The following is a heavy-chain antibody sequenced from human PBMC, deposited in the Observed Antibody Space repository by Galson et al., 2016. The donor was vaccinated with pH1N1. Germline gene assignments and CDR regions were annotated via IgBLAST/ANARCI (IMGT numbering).Heavy chain of an antibody. CDR3: AKDGHYSGSYLGAQHFQH. D-gene: IGHD1-26*01. CDR1: GFTFDDYA. CDR2: ISWNSATI. J-gene: IGHJ1*01. Sequence: SLRLSCAASGFTFDDYAMHWVRQTPGKGLEWVSGISWNSATIDYADSVKGRFTISRDNAKNSLYLQMNSLRPEDTALYYWAKDGHYSGSYLGAQHFQHWGQGTLVTVSS. V-gene: IGHV3-9*01.